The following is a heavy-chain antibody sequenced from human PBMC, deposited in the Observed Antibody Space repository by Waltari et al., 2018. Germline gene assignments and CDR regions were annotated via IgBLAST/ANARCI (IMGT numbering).Heavy chain of an antibody. CDR3: ARGITIFGVVTTDY. Sequence: QVQLQESGPGLVKPSETLSLTCAVSGYSISSGYYWGWSRQPPGKGLEWIGSIYHSGSTYYNPSLKSRVTISVDTSKNQFSLKLSSVTAADTAVYYRARGITIFGVVTTDYWGQGTLVTVSS. CDR2: IYHSGST. CDR1: GYSISSGYY. J-gene: IGHJ4*02. D-gene: IGHD3-3*01. V-gene: IGHV4-38-2*01.